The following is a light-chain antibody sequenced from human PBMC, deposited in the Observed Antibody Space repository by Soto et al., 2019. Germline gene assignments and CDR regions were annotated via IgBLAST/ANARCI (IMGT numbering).Light chain of an antibody. CDR3: QQYGSSSKT. J-gene: IGKJ1*01. CDR1: QTVNSNY. V-gene: IGKV3-20*01. CDR2: GAS. Sequence: EIVLTQSPDTLSLSPGERATLSCRASQTVNSNYLAWYQQRPGQAPRLLVYGASSRAIGIPDRFSGSGSGTDFTLTINSLEFGDSAVYYCQQYGSSSKTFGQGTKVEIK.